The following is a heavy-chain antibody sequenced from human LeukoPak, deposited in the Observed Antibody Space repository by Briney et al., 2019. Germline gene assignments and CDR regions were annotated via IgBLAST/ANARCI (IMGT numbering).Heavy chain of an antibody. CDR2: IYYSGST. Sequence: SETLSLTCSVSGGSISSGGYYWSWIRQPPGRGLEWIGSIYYSGSTYYNPSLKSRVTISVDTSKNQFSLKLSSVTAADTAVYYCARQGAERKYYYYYMDVWGKGTTVTVSS. CDR3: ARQGAERKYYYYYMDV. V-gene: IGHV4-30-2*03. D-gene: IGHD1-26*01. CDR1: GGSISSGGYY. J-gene: IGHJ6*03.